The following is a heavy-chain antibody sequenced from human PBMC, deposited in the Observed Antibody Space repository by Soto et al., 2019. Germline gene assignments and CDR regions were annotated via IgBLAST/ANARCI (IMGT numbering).Heavy chain of an antibody. CDR3: ARVAPSSGWSGDH. D-gene: IGHD6-19*01. J-gene: IGHJ4*02. CDR2: ISADGHNK. V-gene: IGHV3-30-3*01. CDR1: GFTFSSYA. Sequence: QVQLVESGGGVVQPGRSLRLSCAASGFTFSSYAIHWVRQAPGKGLEWVAVISADGHNKYYADSVKGRFTISRDNSENTLYLQMNSLRGEDTAVYSCARVAPSSGWSGDHWGQGTLVTVSS.